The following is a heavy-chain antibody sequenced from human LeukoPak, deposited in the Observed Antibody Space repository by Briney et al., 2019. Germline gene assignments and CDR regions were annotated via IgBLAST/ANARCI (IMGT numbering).Heavy chain of an antibody. D-gene: IGHD6-19*01. J-gene: IGHJ4*02. V-gene: IGHV3-23*01. CDR3: AKGRSGWDYDY. CDR1: GFTFSTYA. Sequence: GGSLRLSCAASGFTFSTYAMTWVRQAPGKGLEWVSGTSDSDGSTYYADSVKGRFTLTSDNSKNTLYVQYHSVRAEDTALYYCAKGRSGWDYDYWGQGTLVTVSS. CDR2: TSDSDGST.